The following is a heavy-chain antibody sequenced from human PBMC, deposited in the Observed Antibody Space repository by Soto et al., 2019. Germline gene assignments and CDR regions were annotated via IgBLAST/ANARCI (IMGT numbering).Heavy chain of an antibody. CDR2: ISGIGGST. Sequence: GSLRLSCAASGFTFSSYAMSWVRQAPGKGLEWVSFISGIGGSTYYADSVKGRFPISRDNSKNTLYLQMNSLRAEDTAVYYFHSRYYYGSGSVSNYYMDVWGKGTTVTVSS. V-gene: IGHV3-23*01. CDR1: GFTFSSYA. J-gene: IGHJ6*03. CDR3: HSRYYYGSGSVSNYYMDV. D-gene: IGHD3-10*01.